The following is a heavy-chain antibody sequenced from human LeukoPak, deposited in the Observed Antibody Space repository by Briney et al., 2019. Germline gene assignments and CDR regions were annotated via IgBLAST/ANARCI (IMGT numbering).Heavy chain of an antibody. CDR2: ISGSGGST. J-gene: IGHJ5*02. CDR1: GFTFSSYA. D-gene: IGHD3-22*01. Sequence: PGGSLRLSCAASGFTFSSYAMSWVRQAPGKGLEWVSAISGSGGSTYYADSVKGRFTISRDNAKNSLYLQMNSLRAEDTAVYYCARDHTYDSSGYDVVWFDPWGQGTLVTVSS. CDR3: ARDHTYDSSGYDVVWFDP. V-gene: IGHV3-23*01.